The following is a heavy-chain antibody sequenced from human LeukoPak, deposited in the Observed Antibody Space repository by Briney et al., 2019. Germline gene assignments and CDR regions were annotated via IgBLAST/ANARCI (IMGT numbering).Heavy chain of an antibody. CDR3: ASDSFLVSSDSYGYLDY. J-gene: IGHJ4*02. V-gene: IGHV1-2*02. CDR2: INPNSGGT. Sequence: GASVKVSCKASGYTFTGYYMHWVRQAPGQGLEWMGWINPNSGGTNYAQKFQGRVTMTRDTSISTAYMELSRLRSDDTAVYYCASDSFLVSSDSYGYLDYWGQGTLVTVSS. CDR1: GYTFTGYY. D-gene: IGHD5-18*01.